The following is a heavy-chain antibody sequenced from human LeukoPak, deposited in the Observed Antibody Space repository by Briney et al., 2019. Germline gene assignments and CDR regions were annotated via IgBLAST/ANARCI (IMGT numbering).Heavy chain of an antibody. J-gene: IGHJ6*03. V-gene: IGHV1-2*02. CDR3: ARDSYYDSSGYYDPYYYYYMDV. Sequence: ASVKVSYKASGYTFTGYYMHWVRQAPGQGLEWMGWINPNSGGTNYAQKFQGRVTMTRDTSISTAYMELSRLRSDDTAVYYCARDSYYDSSGYYDPYYYYYMDVWGKGTTVTVSS. D-gene: IGHD3-22*01. CDR2: INPNSGGT. CDR1: GYTFTGYY.